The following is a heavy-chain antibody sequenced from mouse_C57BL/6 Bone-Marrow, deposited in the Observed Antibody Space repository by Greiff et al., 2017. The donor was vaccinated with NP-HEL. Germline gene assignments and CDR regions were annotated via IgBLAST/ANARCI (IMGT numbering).Heavy chain of an antibody. CDR1: GYTFTSYW. CDR2: INPSSGYT. J-gene: IGHJ1*03. V-gene: IGHV1-7*01. D-gene: IGHD1-1*01. CDR3: ARRNYGSSYRGWYFDV. Sequence: QVQLKQSGAELAKPGASVKLSCKASGYTFTSYWMHWVKQRPGQGLEWIGYINPSSGYTKYNQKFKDKATLTADKSSSTAYMQLSSLTYEDSAVYYCARRNYGSSYRGWYFDVWGTGTTVTVSS.